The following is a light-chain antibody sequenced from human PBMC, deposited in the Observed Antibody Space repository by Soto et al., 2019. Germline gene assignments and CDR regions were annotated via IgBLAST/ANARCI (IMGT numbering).Light chain of an antibody. Sequence: QSVLTQPPSVSGAPGQRVTISCTGSSSNIGAGYDVHWYQQLPGTAPKLIIYGNSNRPSGVPDRFSGSKSGTSASLAITGLXXEDEADYYCQSYDSSLRVFGGGTKLTVL. CDR1: SSNIGAGYD. CDR3: QSYDSSLRV. V-gene: IGLV1-40*01. CDR2: GNS. J-gene: IGLJ2*01.